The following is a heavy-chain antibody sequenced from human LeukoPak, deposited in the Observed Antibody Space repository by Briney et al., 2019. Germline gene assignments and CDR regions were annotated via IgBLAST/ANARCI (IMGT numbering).Heavy chain of an antibody. J-gene: IGHJ4*02. D-gene: IGHD2-21*02. CDR3: VREDTPATANY. CDR2: IDGSGGSP. Sequence: GGSLRLSCSASGFIFSGYAMSWVRQAPGKGLEWVSTIDGSGGSPYYADSVKGRFTIFRDNSKDTLFPQMHSLRPGDTAVYYCVREDTPATANYWGQGTLVTISS. V-gene: IGHV3-23*01. CDR1: GFIFSGYA.